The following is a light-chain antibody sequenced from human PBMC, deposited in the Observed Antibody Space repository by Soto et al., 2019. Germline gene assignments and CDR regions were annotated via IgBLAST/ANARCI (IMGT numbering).Light chain of an antibody. V-gene: IGKV1-39*01. CDR3: QQSYSTPPVT. Sequence: DIQMTQSPSSLSASVGDRVTITYRASQSISSYLNWYQQKPGKAPKLLIYAASSLQSGVPSRFSGSGSGTDFTLTISRLQPEDLATYYCQQSYSTPPVTFGQGTRLEIK. J-gene: IGKJ5*01. CDR2: AAS. CDR1: QSISSY.